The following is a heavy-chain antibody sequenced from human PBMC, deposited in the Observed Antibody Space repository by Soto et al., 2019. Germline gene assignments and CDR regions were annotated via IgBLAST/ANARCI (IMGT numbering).Heavy chain of an antibody. CDR2: INHSGST. V-gene: IGHV4-34*01. CDR3: ARGKTWIQLWRYFDY. J-gene: IGHJ4*02. D-gene: IGHD5-18*01. Sequence: SETLSLTCAVYGGSFSGYYWSWIRQPPGKGLEWIGEINHSGSTNYNPSLKSRVAISVDTSKNQFSLKLSSVTAADTAVYYCARGKTWIQLWRYFDYWGQGTLVTVSS. CDR1: GGSFSGYY.